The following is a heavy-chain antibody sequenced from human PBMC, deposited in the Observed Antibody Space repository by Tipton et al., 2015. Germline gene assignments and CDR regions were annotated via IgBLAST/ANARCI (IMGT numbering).Heavy chain of an antibody. V-gene: IGHV4-59*01. CDR3: ARDRPGANYFDY. J-gene: IGHJ4*02. Sequence: TLSLTYTVSGGSISSEYWSWIRQPPGKGLEWIGYVFYTGSTYYNPSLESRVTISVDTFENQFSLKLSSVTAADTAVYYCARDRPGANYFDYWGQGTLVTVSS. CDR1: GGSISSEY. D-gene: IGHD7-27*01. CDR2: VFYTGST.